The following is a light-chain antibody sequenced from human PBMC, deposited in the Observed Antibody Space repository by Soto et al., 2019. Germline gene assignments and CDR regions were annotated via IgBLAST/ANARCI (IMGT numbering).Light chain of an antibody. V-gene: IGLV2-14*01. Sequence: QSALTQPASVSGSPGQSITISCTGTSSDVGGYNYVSWYQQHPGKAPKLMIYEVSNRPSGVSNRFSGSKSGNTASLTISGLQAEDEADHYCSSYKSSSTLYVFGTGTKVTVL. J-gene: IGLJ1*01. CDR3: SSYKSSSTLYV. CDR1: SSDVGGYNY. CDR2: EVS.